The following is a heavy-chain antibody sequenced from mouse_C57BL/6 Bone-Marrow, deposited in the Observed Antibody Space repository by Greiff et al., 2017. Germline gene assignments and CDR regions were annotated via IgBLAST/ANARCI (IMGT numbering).Heavy chain of an antibody. V-gene: IGHV1-69*01. Sequence: VQLQQPGAELVMPGASVKLSCKASGYTFTSYWMHWVKQRPGQGLEWIGEIDPSDSYTNYNQKFKGKSTLTVDKSSSTAYMQLSSLTSEDSAVYYCARGRLYDGYYYYAMDYWGQGTSVTGSS. CDR1: GYTFTSYW. J-gene: IGHJ4*01. CDR2: IDPSDSYT. CDR3: ARGRLYDGYYYYAMDY. D-gene: IGHD2-3*01.